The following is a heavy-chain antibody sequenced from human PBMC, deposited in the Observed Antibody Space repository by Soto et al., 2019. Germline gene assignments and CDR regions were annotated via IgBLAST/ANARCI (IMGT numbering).Heavy chain of an antibody. CDR3: ARTTVVTHPSGF. CDR2: ISSSSSYI. CDR1: GFTFSSYS. J-gene: IGHJ4*02. D-gene: IGHD4-17*01. V-gene: IGHV3-21*01. Sequence: EVQLVESGGGLVKPGGSLRLSCAASGFTFSSYSMNWVRQAPGKGLEWVSSISSSSSYIYYADSVKGRFTISRDNAKNSLYLQMNRLRAEDTAVYYCARTTVVTHPSGFWGQGTLVTVSS.